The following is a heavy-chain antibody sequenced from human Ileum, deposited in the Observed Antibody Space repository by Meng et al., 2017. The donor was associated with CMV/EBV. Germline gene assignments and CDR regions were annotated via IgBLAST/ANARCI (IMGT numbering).Heavy chain of an antibody. V-gene: IGHV3-48*04. CDR1: GFTFSRYW. CDR3: VRGQLVPFDY. D-gene: IGHD6-6*01. CDR2: ISSSTK. J-gene: IGHJ4*02. Sequence: GESLKISCAASGFTFSRYWMNWVRQAPGKGLEWVSYISSSTKYYVDSVKGRFTVSRDNAKNSLYLQMNSLRAEDTAVYYCVRGQLVPFDYWGQGILVTVSS.